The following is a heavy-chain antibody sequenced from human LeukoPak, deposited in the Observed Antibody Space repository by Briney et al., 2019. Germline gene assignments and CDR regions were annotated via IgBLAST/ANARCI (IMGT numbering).Heavy chain of an antibody. D-gene: IGHD3-10*01. Sequence: GGSLRLSCAASGFTFDDYGMNWVRQAPGKGLEWVSYISSSSSTIYYADSVKGRFTISRDNAKNSLYLQMNSLRAEDTAVYYCARGPVRGVTLYYFDYWGQGTLVTVSS. J-gene: IGHJ4*02. CDR1: GFTFDDYG. CDR3: ARGPVRGVTLYYFDY. V-gene: IGHV3-48*01. CDR2: ISSSSSTI.